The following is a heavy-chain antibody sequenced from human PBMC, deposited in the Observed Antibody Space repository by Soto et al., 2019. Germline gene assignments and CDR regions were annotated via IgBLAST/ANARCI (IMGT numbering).Heavy chain of an antibody. J-gene: IGHJ3*02. Sequence: EVQLVESGGGLIQPGGSLTLTCAASGVTVNTNYMSWVRQSPGKGLEWVSLFESGGSIYYADSVKGRFTISRDNFKNTLSLQMNSLRVEDTAVYVCASTAVWKNAFEIWGQGTLVSVSS. CDR3: ASTAVWKNAFEI. D-gene: IGHD3-16*01. CDR2: FESGGSI. CDR1: GVTVNTNY. V-gene: IGHV3-53*01.